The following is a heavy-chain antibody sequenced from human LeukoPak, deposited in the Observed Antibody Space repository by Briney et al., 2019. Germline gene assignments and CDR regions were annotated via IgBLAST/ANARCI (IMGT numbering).Heavy chain of an antibody. CDR2: IKQDGSEK. V-gene: IGHV3-7*03. Sequence: GGSLRLSCAASGFTFSSYWMSWVRQAPGKGLEWVANIKQDGSEKYYVDFVKGRFTISRDNAKNSLYLQMNSLRAEDTAVYYCAGVLGIRPLFDYWGQGTLVTVSS. CDR1: GFTFSSYW. J-gene: IGHJ4*02. D-gene: IGHD3-16*01. CDR3: AGVLGIRPLFDY.